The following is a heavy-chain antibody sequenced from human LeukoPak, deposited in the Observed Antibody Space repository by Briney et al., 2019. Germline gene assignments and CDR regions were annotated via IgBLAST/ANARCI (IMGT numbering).Heavy chain of an antibody. CDR3: TRDMDV. V-gene: IGHV3-7*04. J-gene: IGHJ6*02. CDR2: IKQDESEK. Sequence: GGSLRLSCVVSGSTFSSYWMSWVRQAPGKGLEWVANIKQDESEKYYVGSVKGRFTISRDNAKNSLYLQMNSPRAEDTAVYYCTRDMDVWGQGTTVTVSS. CDR1: GSTFSSYW.